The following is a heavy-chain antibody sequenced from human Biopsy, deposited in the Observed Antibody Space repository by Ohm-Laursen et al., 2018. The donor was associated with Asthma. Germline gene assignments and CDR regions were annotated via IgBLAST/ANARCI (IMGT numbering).Heavy chain of an antibody. J-gene: IGHJ4*02. CDR3: AKEVFPGWELRRGPDS. D-gene: IGHD1-26*01. CDR2: IFFDGSNK. CDR1: GFTFHNYV. V-gene: IGHV3-30-3*01. Sequence: SLRLSCAASGFTFHNYVMHWVRQAPGKGLEWVAGIFFDGSNKYYADSVKGRFTISRDNSRNTLHLEMNSLRAEDTAVYFCAKEVFPGWELRRGPDSWGQGTLVTVSS.